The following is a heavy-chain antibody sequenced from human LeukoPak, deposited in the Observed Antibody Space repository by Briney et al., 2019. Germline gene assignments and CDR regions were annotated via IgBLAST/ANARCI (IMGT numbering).Heavy chain of an antibody. CDR2: ISSSSSYI. Sequence: GGSLRLSCAASGFTFSTYDMSWIRQAPGKGLEWVSSISSSSSYIYYADSVKGRFTISRDNAKNSLYLQMNSLRAEDTAVYYCATSRFSSGSVDDSWGQGTLVTVSS. V-gene: IGHV3-21*01. J-gene: IGHJ4*02. D-gene: IGHD3-22*01. CDR3: ATSRFSSGSVDDS. CDR1: GFTFSTYD.